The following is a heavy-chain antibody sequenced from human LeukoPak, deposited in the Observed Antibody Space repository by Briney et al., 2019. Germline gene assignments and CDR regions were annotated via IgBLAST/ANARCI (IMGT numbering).Heavy chain of an antibody. V-gene: IGHV3-74*01. J-gene: IGHJ4*02. Sequence: GGSLRLSCAASGFTFNTYWMHWIRQAPGKGLEWVSRIKTDGGSTTYADSVKGRFTISRDNAKSTLYLQMNSLRAEDTAVYYCARAYHADSSGWGYWGQGTLVTVSS. CDR1: GFTFNTYW. D-gene: IGHD3-22*01. CDR3: ARAYHADSSGWGY. CDR2: IKTDGGST.